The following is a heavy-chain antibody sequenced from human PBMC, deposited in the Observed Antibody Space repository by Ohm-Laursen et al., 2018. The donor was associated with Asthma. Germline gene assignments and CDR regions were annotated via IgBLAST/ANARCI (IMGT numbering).Heavy chain of an antibody. CDR1: GFTFSDYY. D-gene: IGHD2-15*01. CDR3: ARVPKDGGHHFDY. V-gene: IGHV3-11*06. Sequence: GSLRLSCAATGFTFSDYYMAWIRQAPGKGLEWISYISTFSNFTNYADSVKGRCTISRDNAKNSLFLQMNSLRAEDTAVYYCARVPKDGGHHFDYWGQGTLVTVSS. J-gene: IGHJ4*02. CDR2: ISTFSNFT.